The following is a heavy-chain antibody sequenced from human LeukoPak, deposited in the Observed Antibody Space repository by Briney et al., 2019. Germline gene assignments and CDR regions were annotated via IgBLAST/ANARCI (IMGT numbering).Heavy chain of an antibody. CDR2: ISSSSNYI. D-gene: IGHD2-15*01. Sequence: GGSLRLSCAASRFTFSSYSMNWVRQAPGKGLEWVSSISSSSNYIYYADSVKGRFTISRDNAKNSLYLQMNSLRAEDTAVYYCARDCSDGSCYINDAFDIWGQGTMVTVSS. V-gene: IGHV3-21*01. J-gene: IGHJ3*02. CDR1: RFTFSSYS. CDR3: ARDCSDGSCYINDAFDI.